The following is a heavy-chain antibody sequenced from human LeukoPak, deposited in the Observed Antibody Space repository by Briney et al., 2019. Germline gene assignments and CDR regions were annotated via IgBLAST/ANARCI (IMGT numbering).Heavy chain of an antibody. J-gene: IGHJ4*02. V-gene: IGHV3-30*02. D-gene: IGHD6-19*01. CDR3: ARDGSGWFFDY. CDR1: GFSFSSYG. Sequence: GGSLRLSCAGSGFSFSSYGMHWVRQAPGKGLEWMAFIRSDGSNKYYADSVKGRFTISRDNAKNSLYLQMNSLRAEDTAVYYCARDGSGWFFDYWGQGTQVTVSS. CDR2: IRSDGSNK.